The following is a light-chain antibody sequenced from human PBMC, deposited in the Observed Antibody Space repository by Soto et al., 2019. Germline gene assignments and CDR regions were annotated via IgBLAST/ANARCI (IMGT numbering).Light chain of an antibody. CDR1: QSVSSSY. V-gene: IGKV3-20*01. CDR2: GAS. Sequence: EIVLTQPPATLSLSPGERATLSCRASQSVSSSYLAWYQQKRGQAPSLLMYGASRRATGIPERFSGSGSGTDFTLTISRLEPEDFAVYYCQQYGSSPRTFGQGTKVDI. J-gene: IGKJ1*01. CDR3: QQYGSSPRT.